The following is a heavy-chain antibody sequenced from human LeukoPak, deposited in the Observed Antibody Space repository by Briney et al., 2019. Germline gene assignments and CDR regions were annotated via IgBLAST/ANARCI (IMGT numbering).Heavy chain of an antibody. V-gene: IGHV3-9*01. CDR3: ARKIESGAAHYFDY. CDR1: GFTFDDYA. D-gene: IGHD5-12*01. CDR2: ISWNSDNI. Sequence: PGGSLTLSCAASGFTFDDYAMHWVRQPPGKGLEWVSGISWNSDNIAFADFVKGRFTISRDNAKNSLYLQMNSLRVEDTALYFCARKIESGAAHYFDYWGQGTRVTVSS. J-gene: IGHJ4*02.